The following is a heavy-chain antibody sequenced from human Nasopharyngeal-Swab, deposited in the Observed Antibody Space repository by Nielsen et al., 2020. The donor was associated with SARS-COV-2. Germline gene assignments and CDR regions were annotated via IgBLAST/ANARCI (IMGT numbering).Heavy chain of an antibody. CDR3: ARSHIVVVTDAFDT. V-gene: IGHV1-2*04. J-gene: IGHJ3*02. D-gene: IGHD2-21*02. Sequence: WVRQAPGQGLEWMGWINPNSGGTNYAQKFQGWVTMTRDTSISTAYMELSRLRSDDTAVYYCARSHIVVVTDAFDTWGQGTMVTVSS. CDR2: INPNSGGT.